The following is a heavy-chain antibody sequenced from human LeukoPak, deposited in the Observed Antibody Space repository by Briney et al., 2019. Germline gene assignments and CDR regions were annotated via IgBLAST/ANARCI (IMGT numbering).Heavy chain of an antibody. V-gene: IGHV3-23*01. CDR2: FTSGGST. Sequence: GGSLRLSCAASGFTFSSYSMNWVRQAPGKGLEWVSGFTSGGSTYYADSVKGRFTISRDNSKNTLYLQMNSLSAEDTAVYYCAKDRTTSSRIFDYWGQGTLSPSPQ. J-gene: IGHJ4*02. D-gene: IGHD1-1*01. CDR3: AKDRTTSSRIFDY. CDR1: GFTFSSYS.